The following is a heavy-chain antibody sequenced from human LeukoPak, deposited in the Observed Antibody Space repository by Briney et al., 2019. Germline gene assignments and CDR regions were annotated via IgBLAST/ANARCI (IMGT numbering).Heavy chain of an antibody. D-gene: IGHD2-8*01. V-gene: IGHV4-30-4*08. CDR1: GDSISTADYY. J-gene: IGHJ4*02. CDR3: ARAGYCTFRSCFPLDN. CDR2: IYYSGST. Sequence: PSQTLSLTCTVSGDSISTADYYWTWIRQTPEKGLEWIGYIYYSGSTLYSPSLKSRLTISSDTSKNQFSLNLRSVTAADTGVYYCARAGYCTFRSCFPLDNWGQGSLVTVSS.